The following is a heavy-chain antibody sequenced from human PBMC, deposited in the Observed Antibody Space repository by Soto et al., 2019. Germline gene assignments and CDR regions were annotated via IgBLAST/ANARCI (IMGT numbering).Heavy chain of an antibody. CDR1: GSTFGSYS. CDR2: ISSSSSYI. Sequence: GVSLRLSCAASGSTFGSYSMNWVRQAPGKRLEWVSSISSSSSYIFYADSVKGRFTISRDNAKNSLYLQMNSLRAEDTAVYYCARGYHYYDSSGYDKWDAFDIWGQGTMVT. CDR3: ARGYHYYDSSGYDKWDAFDI. D-gene: IGHD3-22*01. J-gene: IGHJ3*02. V-gene: IGHV3-21*01.